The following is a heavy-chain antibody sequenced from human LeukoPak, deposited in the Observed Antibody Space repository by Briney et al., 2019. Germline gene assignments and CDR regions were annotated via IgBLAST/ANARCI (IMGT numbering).Heavy chain of an antibody. CDR1: GYTFTGYY. CDR3: ARVQSDYYYYMDV. CDR2: INPNSGGT. V-gene: IGHV1-2*02. Sequence: ASVKVSCKASGYTFTGYYMHWVRQAPGQGLEWMGWINPNSGGTNNAQKFQGRVTMTRDTSISTAYMELSRLRSDDTAVYYCARVQSDYYYYMDVWGKGTTVTVSS. J-gene: IGHJ6*03.